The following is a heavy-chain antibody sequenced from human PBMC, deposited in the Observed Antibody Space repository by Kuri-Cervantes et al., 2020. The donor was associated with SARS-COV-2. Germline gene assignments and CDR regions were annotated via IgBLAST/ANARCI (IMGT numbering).Heavy chain of an antibody. CDR2: ISWNSGSI. CDR1: GVTFADYG. V-gene: IGHV3-20*04. J-gene: IGHJ6*03. D-gene: IGHD5-18*01. CDR3: ARGGYSYAYYHYYYLDL. Sequence: GGSLRLSCTASGVTFADYGMSWVRQVPGKGLEWVSGISWNSGSIGYADSVKGRFTISRDNAKNSLYLQMNSLRAEDTAVYYCARGGYSYAYYHYYYLDLWGKGITVTVSS.